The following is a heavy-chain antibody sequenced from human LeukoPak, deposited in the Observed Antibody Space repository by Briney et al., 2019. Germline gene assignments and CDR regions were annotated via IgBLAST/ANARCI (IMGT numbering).Heavy chain of an antibody. J-gene: IGHJ4*02. CDR1: AFTFSTYW. D-gene: IGHD6-19*01. V-gene: IGHV3-7*01. Sequence: GGSLRLSCAASAFTFSTYWMSWVRQAPGKGLEWLANINQDGSEKYYVDSVKGRFTISRDSAKNSLYLQMNSLRAEDTAVYYCARKTVAVAGKFDYWGQGTLVTVSS. CDR3: ARKTVAVAGKFDY. CDR2: INQDGSEK.